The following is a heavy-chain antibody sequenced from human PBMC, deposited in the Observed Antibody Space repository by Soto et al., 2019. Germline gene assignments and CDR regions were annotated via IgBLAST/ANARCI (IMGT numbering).Heavy chain of an antibody. D-gene: IGHD1-1*01. CDR2: MDPNTGNT. CDR1: AYTFTNYD. V-gene: IGHV1-8*01. J-gene: IGHJ4*02. Sequence: QVQLVQSGAEVKKPGASVKVSCKASAYTFTNYDINWVRQAPGQGLEWMGWMDPNTGNTGYARKFQGRPTLTRDTSISTAYLELSSLTAEDTADYYCARNPANTGYFEYWGQGTLVIVSS. CDR3: ARNPANTGYFEY.